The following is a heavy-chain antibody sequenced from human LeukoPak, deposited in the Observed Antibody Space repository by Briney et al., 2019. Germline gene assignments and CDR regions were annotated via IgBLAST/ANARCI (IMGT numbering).Heavy chain of an antibody. CDR2: ISSDGSST. J-gene: IGHJ4*02. CDR3: AREVACSGGSCYSRFFDY. Sequence: PGGSLRLSCAASGFTLSSYWIHCVRQAPGKGLVWVSRISSDGSSTSYADSVKGRFTISRDNAKNTLYLQMNSLRAEDTAVYYCAREVACSGGSCYSRFFDYWGQGTLVTVSS. D-gene: IGHD2-15*01. V-gene: IGHV3-74*01. CDR1: GFTLSSYW.